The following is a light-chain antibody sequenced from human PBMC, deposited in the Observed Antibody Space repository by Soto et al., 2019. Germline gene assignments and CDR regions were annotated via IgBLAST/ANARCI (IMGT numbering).Light chain of an antibody. V-gene: IGLV2-14*01. Sequence: QSGLTQPASVSGSPGQSITMSCTGSSSDVGGYNYVSWYQHHPGKAPKLMIFDVSNRPSGVSNRFSGSKSGNTASLTISGLQPEDEADYYCSSYTTSNTRQIVLGTGTKVTV. CDR1: SSDVGGYNY. CDR3: SSYTTSNTRQIV. J-gene: IGLJ1*01. CDR2: DVS.